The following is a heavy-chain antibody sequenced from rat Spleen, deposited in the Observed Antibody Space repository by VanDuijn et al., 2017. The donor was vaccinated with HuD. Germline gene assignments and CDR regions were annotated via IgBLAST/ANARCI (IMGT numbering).Heavy chain of an antibody. CDR1: GFSLTSYN. V-gene: IGHV2-45*01. CDR2: IWTGGST. D-gene: IGHD1-12*01. Sequence: QVQLMESGPGLVQPSETLSLTCTVSGFSLTSYNVHWVRQPPGKGLEWMGVIWTGGSTAYNSSLNSRLSVSRDISKSQVFLRMNSLQTEDTATYYCVRANRESYAHFDYWGQGVMVTVSS. J-gene: IGHJ2*01. CDR3: VRANRESYAHFDY.